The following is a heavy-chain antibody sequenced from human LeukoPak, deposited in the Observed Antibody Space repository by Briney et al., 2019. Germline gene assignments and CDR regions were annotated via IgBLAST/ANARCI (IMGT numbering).Heavy chain of an antibody. CDR1: GGSISGYY. CDR2: TYDSGST. D-gene: IGHD1-1*01. V-gene: IGHV4-59*08. Sequence: SETLSLTCTVSGGSISGYYWSWLRQPPGKGLEWFGNTYDSGSTNLNPSLKSRVTISVDTSKNQFSLGLSSVTATDTAVYYCAGHGGAWTFDYWGQGTLVTVSS. CDR3: AGHGGAWTFDY. J-gene: IGHJ4*02.